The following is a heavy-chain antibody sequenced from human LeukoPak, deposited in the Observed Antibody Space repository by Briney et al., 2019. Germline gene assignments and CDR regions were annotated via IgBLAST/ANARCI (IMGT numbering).Heavy chain of an antibody. CDR2: IYHSGST. V-gene: IGHV4-30-2*01. CDR1: GGSISSGGYS. J-gene: IGHJ5*02. Sequence: SQTLSLTCAVSGGSISSGGYSWRWIRQPPGKGLEWIGYIYHSGSTYYNPSLKSRVTISVDRSKIQFSLKLSSVTAADTAVYYCARGVGDYGDYGGSLDPWGQGTLVTVSS. CDR3: ARGVGDYGDYGGSLDP. D-gene: IGHD4-17*01.